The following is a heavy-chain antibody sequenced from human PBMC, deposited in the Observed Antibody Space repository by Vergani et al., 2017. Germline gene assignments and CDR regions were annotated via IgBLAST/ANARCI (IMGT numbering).Heavy chain of an antibody. Sequence: QVQLVESGGGVVQPGRSLRLSCAASGFTFSSYGMHWVRQAPGKGLEWVAVISYDGSNKYYADSVTGRFTISRDNSKNTLYLQMNSLRAEDTAVYYCAKGGGSYYAFDIWGQGTMVTVSS. CDR2: ISYDGSNK. J-gene: IGHJ3*02. D-gene: IGHD1-26*01. CDR1: GFTFSSYG. V-gene: IGHV3-30*18. CDR3: AKGGGSYYAFDI.